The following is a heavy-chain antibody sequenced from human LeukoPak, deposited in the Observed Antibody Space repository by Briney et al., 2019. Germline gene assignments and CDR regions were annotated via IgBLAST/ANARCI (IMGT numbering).Heavy chain of an antibody. CDR1: GFTISSYA. V-gene: IGHV3-23*01. J-gene: IGHJ3*02. Sequence: GGSLRLSCAASGFTISSYAMNWVRQAAGKGLEWVSQISGTGDNSDYADSVKGRFTISRDNSKRTLYLQLNNLRVEDTAIYYCAFPAHHWLVRGAFDIWGQGTVVTVSS. CDR2: ISGTGDNS. CDR3: AFPAHHWLVRGAFDI. D-gene: IGHD6-19*01.